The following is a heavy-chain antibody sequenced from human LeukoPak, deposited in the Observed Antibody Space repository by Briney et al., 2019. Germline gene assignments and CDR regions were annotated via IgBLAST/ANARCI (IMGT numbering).Heavy chain of an antibody. CDR2: IYSAGDT. CDR1: GFTVSSNY. J-gene: IGHJ4*02. D-gene: IGHD6-19*01. V-gene: IGHV3-53*01. Sequence: PGGSLRLSRAASGFTVSSNYMSWVRQAPGKGLEWVSVIYSAGDTSYADSVKGRFTISRDNSKNTLYLQMDSLRAEDTAVYYCARESSGSSGWSQYFDYWGQGTLVTVSS. CDR3: ARESSGSSGWSQYFDY.